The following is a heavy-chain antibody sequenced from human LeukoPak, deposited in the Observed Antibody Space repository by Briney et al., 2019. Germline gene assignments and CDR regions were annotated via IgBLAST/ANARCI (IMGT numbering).Heavy chain of an antibody. J-gene: IGHJ4*02. Sequence: GGSLRLSCAASGFTFSSYAMSWVRQAPGKGLEWVSAISGSGGSTYYADSVKGRFTISRDNSENTLYLQMNSLRAEDTAVYYCAKFLPTHIVVANYYFDYWGQGTLVTVSS. D-gene: IGHD2-21*01. CDR1: GFTFSSYA. V-gene: IGHV3-23*01. CDR3: AKFLPTHIVVANYYFDY. CDR2: ISGSGGST.